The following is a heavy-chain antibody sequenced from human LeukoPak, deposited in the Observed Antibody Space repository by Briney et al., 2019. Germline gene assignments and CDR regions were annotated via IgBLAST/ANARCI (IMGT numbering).Heavy chain of an antibody. J-gene: IGHJ4*02. CDR1: GYTFTSNY. D-gene: IGHD2-2*01. CDR3: AKDERRYCSSTSCCYFDY. V-gene: IGHV1-46*01. Sequence: GASVKVSCKAFGYTFTSNYMHWVRQAPGQGPEWMGVISPSGGSTTYAQKFQGRVTLTRDMSTSTDYLELSSLRSEDTAVYYCAKDERRYCSSTSCCYFDYWGQGTLVTVSS. CDR2: ISPSGGST.